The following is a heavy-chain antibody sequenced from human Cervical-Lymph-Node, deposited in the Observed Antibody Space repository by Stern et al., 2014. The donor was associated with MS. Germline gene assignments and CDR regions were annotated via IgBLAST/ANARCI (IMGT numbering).Heavy chain of an antibody. D-gene: IGHD3-9*01. CDR3: AKQILRYFDPKYYFDY. V-gene: IGHV3-9*01. CDR1: GFTFRDYG. Sequence: EVQLEESGGGLVQPGRSLRLSCAASGFTFRDYGMHWVRQAPGKGLEWVAGISWSSGSIHYADSVQGRFTISRDNAKNTLYLQMSNLRPEDTAIYYCAKQILRYFDPKYYFDYWGQGTLVTVSS. CDR2: ISWSSGSI. J-gene: IGHJ4*02.